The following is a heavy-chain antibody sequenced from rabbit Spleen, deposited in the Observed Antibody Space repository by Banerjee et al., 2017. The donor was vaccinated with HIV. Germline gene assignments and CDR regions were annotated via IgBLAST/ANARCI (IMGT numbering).Heavy chain of an antibody. Sequence: SSNWICWVRQAPGKGLEWIACIDTSDGDTDYANWPKGRFTISKTSSTTVTLQMTGLTAADTATYFCARNYVNTFDPWGPGTLVTVS. CDR3: ARNYVNTFDP. CDR1: SSNW. V-gene: IGHV1S45*01. CDR2: IDTSDGDT. J-gene: IGHJ2*01. D-gene: IGHD1-1*01.